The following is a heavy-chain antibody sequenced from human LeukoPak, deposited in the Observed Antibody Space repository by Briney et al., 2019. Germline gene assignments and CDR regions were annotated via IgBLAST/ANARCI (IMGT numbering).Heavy chain of an antibody. CDR1: GFTFSSYW. V-gene: IGHV3-74*01. D-gene: IGHD3-10*01. CDR2: ITTDGSST. CDR3: ASDLSAYGSGSYFDY. J-gene: IGHJ4*02. Sequence: PGGSLRLSCAASGFTFSSYWMHWVRHAPGEGLVWVSRITTDGSSTSYTDSVKGRFTICRDNSENTLYLQMNSLRAEDTAVYYCASDLSAYGSGSYFDYWGQGTLVTVSS.